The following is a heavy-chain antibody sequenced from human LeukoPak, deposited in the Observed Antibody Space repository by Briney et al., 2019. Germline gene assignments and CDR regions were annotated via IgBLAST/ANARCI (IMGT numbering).Heavy chain of an antibody. D-gene: IGHD1-20*01. V-gene: IGHV2-5*01. Sequence: SGPTLVKPTQTLTLTCTCSGFSLITNRVAVGWIRQPPGRALEWLALIYGNDDRRYSPSLKSRLTITKDTSKSQVVLTMTNMDPVDTATYYCPHASDGITAWSHNWGQGTLVTVSS. CDR1: GFSLITNRVA. J-gene: IGHJ4*02. CDR3: PHASDGITAWSHN. CDR2: IYGNDDR.